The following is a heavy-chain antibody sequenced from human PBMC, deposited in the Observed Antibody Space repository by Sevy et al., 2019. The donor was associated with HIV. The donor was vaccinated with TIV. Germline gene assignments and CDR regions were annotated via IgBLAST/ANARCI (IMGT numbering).Heavy chain of an antibody. Sequence: GGSLRLSCLGSGFTFSTHTMQWVRQAPGKGLEWVAFIYPDGSRQIYTDSLKGRFTISRDNSKNTLFLQMNDLRTEDTAAYFCARALSGGSWYSGFWGQGTQVTVSS. CDR3: ARALSGGSWYSGF. V-gene: IGHV3-30*07. CDR2: IYPDGSRQ. J-gene: IGHJ4*02. D-gene: IGHD6-13*01. CDR1: GFTFSTHT.